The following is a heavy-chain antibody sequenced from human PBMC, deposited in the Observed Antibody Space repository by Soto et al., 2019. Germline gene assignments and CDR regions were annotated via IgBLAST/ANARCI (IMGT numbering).Heavy chain of an antibody. CDR1: GYTFTVYY. J-gene: IGHJ3*02. Sequence: ASVKVSCKASGYTFTVYYMHGVRQAPLQGLDWMGWINPNSGGTNYAQKFQGRVTMTRDTSISTAYMELSRLRSDDTAVYYCARFSSTDDAFDIWGQGTMVTVSS. D-gene: IGHD6-13*01. CDR3: ARFSSTDDAFDI. CDR2: INPNSGGT. V-gene: IGHV1-2*02.